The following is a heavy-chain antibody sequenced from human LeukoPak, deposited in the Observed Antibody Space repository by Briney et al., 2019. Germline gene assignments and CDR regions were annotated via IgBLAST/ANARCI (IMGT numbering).Heavy chain of an antibody. CDR3: AGLRLGETRWIDP. J-gene: IGHJ5*02. D-gene: IGHD3-16*01. CDR2: ISSSGSTI. CDR1: GFTFSDYY. V-gene: IGHV3-11*01. Sequence: GGSLRLSCAGSGFTFSDYYMSWIRQAPGKGLEWVSYISSSGSTIYYADSVKGRFTISRDNAKNSLYLQMNSLRAEDTAVYYCAGLRLGETRWIDPWGQGTLVTVSS.